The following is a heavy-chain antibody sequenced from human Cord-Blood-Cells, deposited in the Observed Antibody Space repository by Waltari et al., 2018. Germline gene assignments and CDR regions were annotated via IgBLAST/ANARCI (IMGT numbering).Heavy chain of an antibody. J-gene: IGHJ5*02. CDR1: GGSIRSSSYY. CDR3: ARRGIKVGATVGFDP. Sequence: QLQLQESGPGLVKPSETLSLTCTVSGGSIRSSSYYWGWLRLPPGKGLEWIGSIYYSGSTYYNPSLKSRVTISVDTSKNQFSLKLSSVTAADTAVYYCARRGIKVGATVGFDPWGQGTLVTVSS. V-gene: IGHV4-39*07. CDR2: IYYSGST. D-gene: IGHD1-26*01.